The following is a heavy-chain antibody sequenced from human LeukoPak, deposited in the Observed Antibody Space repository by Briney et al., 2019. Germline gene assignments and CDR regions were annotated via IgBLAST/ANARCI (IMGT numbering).Heavy chain of an antibody. CDR2: IYGGGNI. V-gene: IGHV3-53*01. Sequence: PGGSLRLSCAASGFTVSSNYMNWVRQAPGKGLEWVSVIYGGGNICYADSVKGRFTISGDNSKNTLYLQMNSLRAEDTAVYYCARGAGYNYPYYFDYRGQGTLVTVSS. CDR1: GFTVSSNY. D-gene: IGHD5-24*01. J-gene: IGHJ4*02. CDR3: ARGAGYNYPYYFDY.